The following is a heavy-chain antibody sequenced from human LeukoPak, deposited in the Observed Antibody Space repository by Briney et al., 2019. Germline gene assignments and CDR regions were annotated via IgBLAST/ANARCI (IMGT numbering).Heavy chain of an antibody. CDR3: ARDRGDLNRAAFGY. J-gene: IGHJ4*02. Sequence: GGSLRLSCAASGFTFSSYSMNWVRQAPGKGLEWVSSISSSSSYIYYADSVKGRFTISRDNAKNSLYLQMNSLRAEDTAVYYCARDRGDLNRAAFGYWGQGTLVTVSS. D-gene: IGHD3-10*01. CDR1: GFTFSSYS. V-gene: IGHV3-21*01. CDR2: ISSSSSYI.